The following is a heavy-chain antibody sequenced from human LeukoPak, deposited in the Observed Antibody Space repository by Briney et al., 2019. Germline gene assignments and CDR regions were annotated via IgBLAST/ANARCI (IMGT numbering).Heavy chain of an antibody. CDR2: XSAYNGNT. V-gene: IGHV1-18*01. J-gene: IGHJ4*02. CDR3: ARSSRYSSSSAVGY. D-gene: IGHD6-6*01. Sequence: RXAPGQGLXXXXXXSAYNGNTHYAQKLQGRVTMTTDTSTSTAYMELRSLRSDDTAVYYCARSSRYSSSSAVGYWGQGTLVTVSS.